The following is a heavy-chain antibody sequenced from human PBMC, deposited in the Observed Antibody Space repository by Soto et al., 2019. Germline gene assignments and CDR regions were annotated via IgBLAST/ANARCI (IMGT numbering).Heavy chain of an antibody. CDR1: GGSISSGDYY. J-gene: IGHJ6*02. V-gene: IGHV4-30-4*01. CDR2: IYHSGRT. Sequence: KPSETLSLTCTVSGGSISSGDYYWSWIRQSPGKGLEYIGYIYHSGRTYYNPSLRGRVIISLDTSENQFSLKLSSVAAADTAVYYCARACYFYSYGLDVWGRGTTVTVSS. CDR3: ARACYFYSYGLDV.